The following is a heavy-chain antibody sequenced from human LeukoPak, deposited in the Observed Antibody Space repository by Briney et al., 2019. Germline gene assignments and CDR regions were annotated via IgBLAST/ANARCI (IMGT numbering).Heavy chain of an antibody. CDR3: ARHLNGGTHPLDN. D-gene: IGHD2-8*01. V-gene: IGHV4-59*08. CDR2: IHYDGGT. CDR1: GASMSGQH. Sequence: PSETLSLTCTVSGASMSGQHWSWIRQAPGKGLEWIAWIHYDGGTNYNPSLKSRLSLSVDTSTNQFSLSLNSVTAADTAVYFCARHLNGGTHPLDNWGPGIRVIVSP. J-gene: IGHJ4*02.